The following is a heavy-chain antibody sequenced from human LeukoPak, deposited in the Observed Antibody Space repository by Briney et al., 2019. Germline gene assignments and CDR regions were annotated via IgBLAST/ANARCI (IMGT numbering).Heavy chain of an antibody. CDR1: GFSTYA. D-gene: IGHD1-26*01. Sequence: GGSLRLSCAASGFSTYAMSWVRQAPGEGLQWVSAISGSGGSTFYADSVKGRFTISRDNSKNTLYLQMNSLRAEDTAVYYCAREMVGATDYWGQGTLVTVSS. CDR2: ISGSGGST. V-gene: IGHV3-23*01. CDR3: AREMVGATDY. J-gene: IGHJ4*02.